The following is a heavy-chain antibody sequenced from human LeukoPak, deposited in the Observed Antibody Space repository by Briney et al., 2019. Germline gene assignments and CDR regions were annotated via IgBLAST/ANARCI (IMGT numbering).Heavy chain of an antibody. CDR2: ISYDGSNK. D-gene: IGHD3-10*01. J-gene: IGHJ4*02. CDR1: GFTFSSYA. Sequence: GGSLRLSCAASGFTFSSYAMHWVRQAPGKGLEWVAVISYDGSNKYYADSVKGRFTISRDNSKNTLYLQMNSLGAEDTGGGFCAREGSWGQGTLVTVSS. CDR3: AREGS. V-gene: IGHV3-30*11.